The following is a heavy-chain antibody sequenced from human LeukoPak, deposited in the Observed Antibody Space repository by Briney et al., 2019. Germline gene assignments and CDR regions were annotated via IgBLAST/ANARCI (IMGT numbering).Heavy chain of an antibody. CDR1: GGSFSGYY. Sequence: PSETLSLTCAVYGGSFSGYYWSWIRQPPGKGLEWIGEINHSGSTNYNPSLKSRVTISVDTPKNQFSLKLSSVTAADTAVYYCARSTSIVVVVFDYWGQGTLVTVPS. V-gene: IGHV4-34*01. CDR2: INHSGST. D-gene: IGHD3-22*01. CDR3: ARSTSIVVVVFDY. J-gene: IGHJ4*02.